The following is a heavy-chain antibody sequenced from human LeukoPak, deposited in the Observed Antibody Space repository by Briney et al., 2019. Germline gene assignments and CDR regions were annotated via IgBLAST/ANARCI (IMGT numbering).Heavy chain of an antibody. J-gene: IGHJ6*03. V-gene: IGHV3-30*02. D-gene: IGHD6-19*01. CDR1: GFTFSSYG. Sequence: GGSLSLSCAASGFTFSSYGMHWVRQAPGKGLEWVAFIRYDGSNKYYADSVKGRFTISRDNSKNTLYLQMNSLRAEDTAVYYCATYSSGWNYYYYMDVWGKGTTVTISS. CDR2: IRYDGSNK. CDR3: ATYSSGWNYYYYMDV.